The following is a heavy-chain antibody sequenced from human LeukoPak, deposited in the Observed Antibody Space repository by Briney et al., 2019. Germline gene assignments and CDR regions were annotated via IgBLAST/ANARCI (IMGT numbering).Heavy chain of an antibody. D-gene: IGHD3-22*01. J-gene: IGHJ2*01. Sequence: ASVKVSCKASGYTFTGYYMHWVRQAPGQGLEWMGWINPNSGGTNYAQKFQGRVTMTRDTSISTAYMELSRLRSDDTAVYYCARGLYTMIEDSPFDLWGRGTLVTVSS. CDR1: GYTFTGYY. CDR2: INPNSGGT. V-gene: IGHV1-2*02. CDR3: ARGLYTMIEDSPFDL.